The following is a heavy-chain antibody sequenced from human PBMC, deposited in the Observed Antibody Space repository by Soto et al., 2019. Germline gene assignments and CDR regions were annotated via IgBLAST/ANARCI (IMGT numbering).Heavy chain of an antibody. CDR1: GGSFSGYY. J-gene: IGHJ4*02. V-gene: IGHV4-34*01. D-gene: IGHD3-22*01. CDR3: ARKPYYYDSSGYYYCFDY. Sequence: PSETLSLTCAVYGGSFSGYYWSWIRQPPGKGLEWIGEINHSGSTNYNPSLKSRVTISVDTSKNQFSLKLSSVTAADTAVYYCARKPYYYDSSGYYYCFDYWGQGTLVTVSS. CDR2: INHSGST.